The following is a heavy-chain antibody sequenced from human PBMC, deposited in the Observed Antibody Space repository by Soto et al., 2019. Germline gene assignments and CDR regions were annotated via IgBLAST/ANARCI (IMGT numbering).Heavy chain of an antibody. CDR3: AISQDRGGRTTFIY. CDR1: GFSVSSNC. V-gene: IGHV3-9*01. J-gene: IGHJ4*02. D-gene: IGHD3-16*01. CDR2: INWKSDI. Sequence: PWGSLRLPCSTSGFSVSSNCMGWVRQAPEQGLEWVSGINWKSDIGYADSVKGRFTISSANAENSLYLQMNSRRAEDTALYYCAISQDRGGRTTFIYWGQGTQVTVSS.